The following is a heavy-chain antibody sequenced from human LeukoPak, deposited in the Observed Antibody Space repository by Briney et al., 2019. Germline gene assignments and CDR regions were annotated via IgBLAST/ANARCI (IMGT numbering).Heavy chain of an antibody. J-gene: IGHJ4*02. Sequence: GGSLRLSCAASGFTVRTNYMSWVRQAPGKGLEWVSVIYTGGETYYADSVKGRFTISRDIPKNTLYLQMNSLRAEDTAVYFCAKRGGSIWYQFDSWGQGTLVTVSS. V-gene: IGHV3-53*01. D-gene: IGHD6-13*01. CDR3: AKRGGSIWYQFDS. CDR2: IYTGGET. CDR1: GFTVRTNY.